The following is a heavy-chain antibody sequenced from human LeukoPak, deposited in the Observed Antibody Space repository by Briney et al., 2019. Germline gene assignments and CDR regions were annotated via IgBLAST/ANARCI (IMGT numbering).Heavy chain of an antibody. CDR2: INPSGHIT. CDR3: ARDRTKYYDFWSGYYSPSYYYYMDV. D-gene: IGHD3-3*01. Sequence: ASVKVSCKASGYTFTSYYMHWVRQAPGQGLEWMGIINPSGHITNYAQKFQGRLTVTRDTPTSTVYMELSSLRSDDTAVYYCARDRTKYYDFWSGYYSPSYYYYMDVWGKGTTVTVSS. CDR1: GYTFTSYY. V-gene: IGHV1-46*01. J-gene: IGHJ6*03.